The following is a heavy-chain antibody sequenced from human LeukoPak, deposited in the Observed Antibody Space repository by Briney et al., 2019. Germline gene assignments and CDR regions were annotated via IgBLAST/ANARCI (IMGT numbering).Heavy chain of an antibody. CDR2: INPNSGGT. CDR1: GYTFTGYY. D-gene: IGHD2-8*01. J-gene: IGHJ5*02. Sequence: GALVKVSCKASGYTFTGYYMHWVRQAPGQGLEWMGWINPNSGGTNYAQKFQGRVTMTRDTSISTAYMELSRLRSDDTAVYYCARDLGYCTNGVCGEWGSNWFDPWGQGTLVTVSS. CDR3: ARDLGYCTNGVCGEWGSNWFDP. V-gene: IGHV1-2*02.